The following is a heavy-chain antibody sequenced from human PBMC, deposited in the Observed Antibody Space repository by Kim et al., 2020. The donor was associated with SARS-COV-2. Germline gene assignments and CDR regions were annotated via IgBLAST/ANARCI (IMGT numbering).Heavy chain of an antibody. CDR3: ASLWFGDGRVDY. Sequence: NYNPSLKSRVTISVDTSKNQFSLKLSSVTAADTAVYYCASLWFGDGRVDYWGQGTLVTVSS. J-gene: IGHJ4*02. D-gene: IGHD3-10*01. V-gene: IGHV4-34*01.